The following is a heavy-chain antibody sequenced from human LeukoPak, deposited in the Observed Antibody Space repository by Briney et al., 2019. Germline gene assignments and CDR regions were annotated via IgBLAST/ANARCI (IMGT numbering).Heavy chain of an antibody. CDR1: GFTFSDYY. V-gene: IGHV3-11*01. J-gene: IGHJ5*02. Sequence: GGSLRLSCAASGFTFSDYYMSWIRQAPGKGLEWVSYISSSGSTIYYADSVKGRSTISRDNAKNSLYLQMNSLRAEDTAVYYCARALAAQQLVHDWFDPWGQGTLVTVSS. D-gene: IGHD6-13*01. CDR2: ISSSGSTI. CDR3: ARALAAQQLVHDWFDP.